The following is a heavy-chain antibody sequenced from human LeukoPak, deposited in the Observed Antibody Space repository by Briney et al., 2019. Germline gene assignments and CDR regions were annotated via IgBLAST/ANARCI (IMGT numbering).Heavy chain of an antibody. CDR3: AAAVNTGRAEHY. D-gene: IGHD4-17*01. CDR2: IKPDGSEK. V-gene: IGHV3-7*05. CDR1: GFPFSSYW. J-gene: IGHJ4*02. Sequence: GGSLRLSCAASGFPFSSYWMSWVRQAPGKGLERVANIKPDGSEKSYVDSVKGRFTISRDNSKNTLFLHINSLSAEDTAVYYCAAAVNTGRAEHYWGQGTLVTVSS.